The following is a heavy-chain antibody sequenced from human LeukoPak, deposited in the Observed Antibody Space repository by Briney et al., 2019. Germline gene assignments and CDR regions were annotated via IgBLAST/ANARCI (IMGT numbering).Heavy chain of an antibody. CDR2: FNINTGNP. CDR1: GYTFTTYA. V-gene: IGHV7-4-1*02. J-gene: IGHJ5*02. D-gene: IGHD6-13*01. Sequence: GASVKVSCKASGYTFTTYAMIWVRQAPGQGLEWMGWFNINTGNPTYAQGFTGRFVFPLDTSVSTAYLQISSLKAEDTAVYYCATQMTAYSSSQFDPWGQGTLVTVSS. CDR3: ATQMTAYSSSQFDP.